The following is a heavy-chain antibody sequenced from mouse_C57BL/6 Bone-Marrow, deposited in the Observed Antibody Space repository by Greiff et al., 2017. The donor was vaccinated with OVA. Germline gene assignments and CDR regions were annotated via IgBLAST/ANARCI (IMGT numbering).Heavy chain of an antibody. CDR1: GYTFTSYW. V-gene: IGHV1-69*01. J-gene: IGHJ3*01. CDR2: IDPSDSYT. Sequence: VKLQQPGAELVMPGASVKLSCKASGYTFTSYWMHWVKQRPGQGLEWIGEIDPSDSYTTYNQKFKGKSTLTVDKSSSTAYMQLSSLTSEDSAVYYCAREETGTAWFAYWGQGTLVTVSA. D-gene: IGHD4-1*01. CDR3: AREETGTAWFAY.